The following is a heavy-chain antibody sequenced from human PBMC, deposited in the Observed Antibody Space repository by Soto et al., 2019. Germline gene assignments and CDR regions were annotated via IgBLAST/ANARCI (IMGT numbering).Heavy chain of an antibody. CDR3: ARGGSWYDY. D-gene: IGHD6-13*01. J-gene: IGHJ4*02. V-gene: IGHV1-2*02. CDR1: GYTFTLYY. CDR2: INPNTVGT. Sequence: QVLLVQSEAAVKKPGASVKVSCKASGYTFTLYYIHWVRQSPEQGLEWMGWINPNTVGTNSAQKFQGRVTMTRDTSIRTVDMELSGLRSDDTAVYYCARGGSWYDYWCQGTLVTVSS.